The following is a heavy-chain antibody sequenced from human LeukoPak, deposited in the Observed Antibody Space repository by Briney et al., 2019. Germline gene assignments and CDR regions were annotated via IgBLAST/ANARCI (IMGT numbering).Heavy chain of an antibody. V-gene: IGHV3-30-3*01. CDR2: ISYDGSNK. D-gene: IGHD2-2*01. CDR3: ARGPISIVVVPAAMGIDFDY. J-gene: IGHJ4*02. CDR1: GFTFSSYA. Sequence: GGSLRLSCAASGFTFSSYAMHWVRQAPGKGLEWVAVISYDGSNKYYADSVKGRFTISRDNSKNTLYLQMNSLRAEDTAVYYCARGPISIVVVPAAMGIDFDYWGQGTLVTVSS.